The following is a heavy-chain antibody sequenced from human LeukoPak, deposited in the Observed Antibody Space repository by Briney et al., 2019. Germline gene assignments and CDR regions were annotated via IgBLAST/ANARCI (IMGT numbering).Heavy chain of an antibody. J-gene: IGHJ4*02. CDR1: GFTFSSYG. CDR2: ISYDGSNK. V-gene: IGHV3-30*18. Sequence: GALRLSCAASGFTFSSYGMHWVRQAPGKGLEWVAVISYDGSNKYYADSVKGRFTISRDNSKNTLYLQMNSLRAEDTAVYYCAKDKKRSGLYALDYWGQGTLVTVSS. CDR3: AKDKKRSGLYALDY. D-gene: IGHD6-19*01.